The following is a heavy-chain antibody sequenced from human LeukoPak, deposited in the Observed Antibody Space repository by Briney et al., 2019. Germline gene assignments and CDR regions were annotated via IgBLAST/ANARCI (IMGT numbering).Heavy chain of an antibody. CDR3: AREQEKGGYCTNGVCYTSNWFDP. CDR2: INPNSGGT. J-gene: IGHJ5*02. Sequence: GASVKVSCKASGYTFTGYYMHWVRQAPGQGLEWMGWINPNSGGTNYAQKFQGRVTMTRDTSISTAYMELSRPRSDDTAVYYCAREQEKGGYCTNGVCYTSNWFDPWGQGTLVTVSS. V-gene: IGHV1-2*02. CDR1: GYTFTGYY. D-gene: IGHD2-8*01.